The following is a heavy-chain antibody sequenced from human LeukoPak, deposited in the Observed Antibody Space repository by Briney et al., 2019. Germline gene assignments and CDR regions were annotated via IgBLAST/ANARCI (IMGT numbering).Heavy chain of an antibody. D-gene: IGHD3-10*01. CDR1: GFTFSSYT. Sequence: PGGSLRLSCAASGFTFSSYTMNWVRQAPGKGLEWVSSISTSSSYIYYADSVKGRFTISGDNAKNSLYLQMNSLRAEDTAVYYCARVPMVRGIAIAEADYWGQGTLVTVSS. J-gene: IGHJ4*02. CDR2: ISTSSSYI. CDR3: ARVPMVRGIAIAEADY. V-gene: IGHV3-21*01.